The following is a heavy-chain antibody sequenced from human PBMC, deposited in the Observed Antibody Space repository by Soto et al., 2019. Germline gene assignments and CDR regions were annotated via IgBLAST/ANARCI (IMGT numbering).Heavy chain of an antibody. CDR2: IDPSDSYT. CDR3: ASGYDSSGYVPHYYGMHV. D-gene: IGHD3-22*01. Sequence: GESLKISCKGSGYSFTSYWISWVRQMPGKGLEWMGRIDPSDSYTNYSPSFQGHVTISADKSISTAYLRWSSLKASDTAMYYCASGYDSSGYVPHYYGMHVSGQGTTVTVSS. CDR1: GYSFTSYW. J-gene: IGHJ6*02. V-gene: IGHV5-10-1*01.